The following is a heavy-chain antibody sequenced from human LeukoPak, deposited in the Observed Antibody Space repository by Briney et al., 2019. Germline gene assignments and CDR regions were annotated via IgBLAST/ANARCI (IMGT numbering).Heavy chain of an antibody. V-gene: IGHV1-46*01. D-gene: IGHD6-6*01. CDR3: ASGGYSSSSGDAFDI. Sequence: ASVKVSCKASGYTFTSYYMHWERQAPGQGLEWMGIINPSGGSTSYAQKFQGRVTITADKSTSTAYMELSSLRSEDTAVSYCASGGYSSSSGDAFDIWGQGTMVTVSS. J-gene: IGHJ3*02. CDR2: INPSGGST. CDR1: GYTFTSYY.